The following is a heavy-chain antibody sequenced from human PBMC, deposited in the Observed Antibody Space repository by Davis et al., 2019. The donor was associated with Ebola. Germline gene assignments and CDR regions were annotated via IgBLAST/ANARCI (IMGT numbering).Heavy chain of an antibody. Sequence: ASVKVSCKASGYTFTGYYMHWVRQAPGQGLEWMGWISAYNGNTNYAQKLQGRVTMTTDTSTSTAYMELRSLRSDDTAVYYCARDLLGYGMDVWGQGTTVTVSS. CDR3: ARDLLGYGMDV. J-gene: IGHJ6*02. V-gene: IGHV1-18*04. CDR1: GYTFTGYY. CDR2: ISAYNGNT. D-gene: IGHD1-26*01.